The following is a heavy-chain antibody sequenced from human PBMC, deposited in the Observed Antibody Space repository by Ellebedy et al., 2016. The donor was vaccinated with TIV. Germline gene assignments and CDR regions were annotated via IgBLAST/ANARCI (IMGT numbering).Heavy chain of an antibody. D-gene: IGHD6-19*01. Sequence: GESLKISCGTSGFTFSNYWMTWVRQAPGKGLEWVASIKQDGSEKYYVDSVKGRFSISRDNTKNSLYLQMNSLTDEDTAVYYCARDQWLGRAYYFDSWGQGTLVTVSS. V-gene: IGHV3-7*01. CDR1: GFTFSNYW. J-gene: IGHJ4*02. CDR3: ARDQWLGRAYYFDS. CDR2: IKQDGSEK.